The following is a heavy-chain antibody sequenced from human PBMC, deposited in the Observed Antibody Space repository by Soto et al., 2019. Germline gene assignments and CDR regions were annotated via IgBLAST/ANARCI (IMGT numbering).Heavy chain of an antibody. CDR2: IYYSGST. J-gene: IGHJ4*02. CDR1: GGSISSSSYY. Sequence: SETLSLTCTVSGGSISSSSYYWGWIRQPPGKGLEWIGSIYYSGSTYYNPSLKSRVTISVDTSKNQFSLKLSSVTAADTAVYYCARHSRTIIYSGYEEGFDYWGQGTLVTVSS. CDR3: ARHSRTIIYSGYEEGFDY. D-gene: IGHD5-12*01. V-gene: IGHV4-39*01.